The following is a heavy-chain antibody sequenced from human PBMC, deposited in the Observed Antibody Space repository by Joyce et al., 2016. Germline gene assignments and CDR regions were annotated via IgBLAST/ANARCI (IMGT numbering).Heavy chain of an antibody. CDR3: AKDSDDIAAPLEYFYGMDV. V-gene: IGHV3-30*18. D-gene: IGHD6-25*01. CDR2: ISYDGREK. J-gene: IGHJ6*02. Sequence: YGMHWVRQAPGKGLEWVAVISYDGREKYYGDSVKGRFTISRDNSKNTVYLQMSNLRAEDTAVYFCAKDSDDIAAPLEYFYGMDVWGQGTTVAVSS. CDR1: YG.